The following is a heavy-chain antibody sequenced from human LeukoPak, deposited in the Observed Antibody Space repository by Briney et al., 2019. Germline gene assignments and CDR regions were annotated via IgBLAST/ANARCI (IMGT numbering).Heavy chain of an antibody. V-gene: IGHV3-33*01. CDR3: ARAKDNSGRDGFDI. J-gene: IGHJ3*02. Sequence: PGRSLRLSCAASGFTFSTFGIHRVPPAPGKGLEWGAVIWYDGSNKYYTDSVKGRFTISRDNSKNTLYLQMNSLRAEDTAVYYCARAKDNSGRDGFDIWGQGTMVTVSS. CDR1: GFTFSTFG. D-gene: IGHD6-19*01. CDR2: IWYDGSNK.